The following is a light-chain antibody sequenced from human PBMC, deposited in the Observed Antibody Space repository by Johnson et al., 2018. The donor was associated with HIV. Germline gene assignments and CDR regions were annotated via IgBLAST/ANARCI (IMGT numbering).Light chain of an antibody. Sequence: QSFLTQPPSVSAAPGQKVTIYCSGSRSNTGRNYASWYQQLPGTAPKLLIYENNKRPSGTPDRFSGSKSGTSATLCITGLQTGDEADYYCGTWDTSLRSGFFGTGTKVTVL. J-gene: IGLJ1*01. CDR1: RSNTGRNY. CDR2: ENN. V-gene: IGLV1-51*02. CDR3: GTWDTSLRSGF.